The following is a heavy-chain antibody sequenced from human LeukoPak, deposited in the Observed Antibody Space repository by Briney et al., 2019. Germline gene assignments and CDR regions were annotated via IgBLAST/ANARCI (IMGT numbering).Heavy chain of an antibody. V-gene: IGHV1-46*01. CDR2: IKPSGGST. CDR1: GYSFTSYH. Sequence: ASVKVSCKASGYSFTSYHMHWVGQAPGQGLEWMGIIKPSGGSTSYAQEFQDRVTMTRDTSTSTVYMELSSLRFEDTAVYYCARDSSGWSVDYWGQGTLVTVSS. D-gene: IGHD6-19*01. J-gene: IGHJ4*02. CDR3: ARDSSGWSVDY.